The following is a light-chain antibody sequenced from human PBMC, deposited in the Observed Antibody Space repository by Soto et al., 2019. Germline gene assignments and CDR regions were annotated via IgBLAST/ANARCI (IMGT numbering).Light chain of an antibody. CDR2: EDN. CDR3: CSYAGSSTYA. V-gene: IGLV2-23*01. J-gene: IGLJ1*01. Sequence: QSALTQPASVSGSPGRSIAISCTGTSSDVGSYNLVSWYQQYPDKAPKLMIYEDNKRPSGVSNRFSGSKSGNTASLTISGLQAEDEADYYCCSYAGSSTYAFGTGTKVTVL. CDR1: SSDVGSYNL.